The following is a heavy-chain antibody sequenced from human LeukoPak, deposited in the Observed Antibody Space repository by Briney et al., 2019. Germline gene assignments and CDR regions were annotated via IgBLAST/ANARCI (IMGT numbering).Heavy chain of an antibody. V-gene: IGHV5-51*01. Sequence: GASLKISCKGSGYSFTSYWIGWVRQMPGKGLEWMGIIYPGDSDTRYSPSFQGQVTISADKSISTAYLQWSSLKASDTAMYYCARHDPYDFWSGSTGRFDPWGQGTLVTVSS. CDR2: IYPGDSDT. D-gene: IGHD3-3*01. CDR3: ARHDPYDFWSGSTGRFDP. J-gene: IGHJ5*02. CDR1: GYSFTSYW.